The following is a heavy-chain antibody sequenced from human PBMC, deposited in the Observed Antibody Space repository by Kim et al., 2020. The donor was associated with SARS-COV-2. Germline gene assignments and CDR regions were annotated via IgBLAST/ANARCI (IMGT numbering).Heavy chain of an antibody. CDR3: AKLPGQGRMDYFDY. CDR1: GFTFSSYG. J-gene: IGHJ4*02. Sequence: GGSLRLSCAASGFTFSSYGMHWVRQAPGKGLEWVAVISYDGSNKYYADSVKGRFTISRDNSKNTLYLQMNSLRAEDTAVYYCAKLPGQGRMDYFDYWGQGTLVTVSS. V-gene: IGHV3-30*18. CDR2: ISYDGSNK.